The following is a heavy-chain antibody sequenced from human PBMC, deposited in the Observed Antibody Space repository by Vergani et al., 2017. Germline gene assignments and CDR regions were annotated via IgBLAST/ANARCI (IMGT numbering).Heavy chain of an antibody. Sequence: QVQLVQSGAEVKKPGSSVKVSCKASGGTFSSYAISWVRQAPGQGLEWMGGIIPIFGTANSAQKFQGRVTMTRDTSISTAYMELNSLRAEDTAVYYCAKDRLLFPNWYFDLWGRGTLVTVSS. CDR3: AKDRLLFPNWYFDL. J-gene: IGHJ2*01. CDR2: IIPIFGTA. V-gene: IGHV1-69*06. D-gene: IGHD2-21*02. CDR1: GGTFSSYA.